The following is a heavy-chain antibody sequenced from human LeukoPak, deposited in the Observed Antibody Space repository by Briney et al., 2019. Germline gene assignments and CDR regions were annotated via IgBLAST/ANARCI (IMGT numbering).Heavy chain of an antibody. Sequence: GGSLRLSCAASGFTFSSYSMNWVRQAPGQGLEWVSSISSSSSYIYYADSVKGRFTISRDNAKNSLYLQMNSLRAEDTAVYYCARDDSSGYYQDYWGQGTLVTVSS. D-gene: IGHD3-22*01. CDR1: GFTFSSYS. CDR2: ISSSSSYI. V-gene: IGHV3-21*01. CDR3: ARDDSSGYYQDY. J-gene: IGHJ4*02.